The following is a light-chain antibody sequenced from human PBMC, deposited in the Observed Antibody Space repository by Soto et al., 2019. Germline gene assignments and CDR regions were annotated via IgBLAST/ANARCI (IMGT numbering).Light chain of an antibody. CDR3: QQSYSTPLT. CDR2: AAS. J-gene: IGKJ4*01. V-gene: IGKV1-39*01. CDR1: QSISSY. Sequence: DIQMPHSPSSLSASLPARVYNXRRPSQSISSYLNWYQQKPGKAPKLLIYAASSLQGGVPSRFSGSGSGTDFTLTISSLQPEDFATYYCQQSYSTPLTFGGGTKVDIK.